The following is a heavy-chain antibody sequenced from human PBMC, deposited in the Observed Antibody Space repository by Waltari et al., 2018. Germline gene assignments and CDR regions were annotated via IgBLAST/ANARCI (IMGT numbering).Heavy chain of an antibody. CDR2: VDINHGNR. Sequence: QVQLAQSESGLKKPGAAVNVSCQASGYTFSNYAINWVRQAPGQGLEWMGWVDINHGNRTYAQGFSGRFVCSLETSVNTAYLQISSLTTEDNAIDYCARSKEDDIVIVPPGLDAWGQGTLVTVSS. CDR1: GYTFSNYA. V-gene: IGHV7-4-1*02. J-gene: IGHJ5*02. CDR3: ARSKEDDIVIVPPGLDA. D-gene: IGHD2-2*01.